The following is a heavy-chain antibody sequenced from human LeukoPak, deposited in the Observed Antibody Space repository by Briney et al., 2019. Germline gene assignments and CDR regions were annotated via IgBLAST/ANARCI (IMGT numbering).Heavy chain of an antibody. V-gene: IGHV3-11*01. Sequence: LSLTCAVYGGSFSGYYWRWIRQPPGKGLEWVSYISSSGSTIYYADSVKGRFTISRDNAKNSLYLQMNSLRAEDTAVYYCARDPPYYYDSSGYLDYWGQGTLVTVSS. J-gene: IGHJ4*02. CDR1: GGSFSGYY. CDR3: ARDPPYYYDSSGYLDY. D-gene: IGHD3-22*01. CDR2: ISSSGSTI.